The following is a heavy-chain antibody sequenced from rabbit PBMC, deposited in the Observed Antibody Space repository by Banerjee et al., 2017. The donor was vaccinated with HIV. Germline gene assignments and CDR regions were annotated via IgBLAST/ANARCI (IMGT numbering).Heavy chain of an antibody. Sequence: QSLEESGGDLVKPGASLTLTCTASGFSFSSSYWICWVRQAPGKGLEWIACIYVGSSGRTWYASWAKGRSTISKTSSTTVTLQMTSLTAADTATYFCARDVVAGDGYALWGPGTLVTVS. CDR1: GFSFSSSYW. V-gene: IGHV1S40*01. J-gene: IGHJ4*01. CDR2: IYVGSSGRT. D-gene: IGHD6-1*01. CDR3: ARDVVAGDGYAL.